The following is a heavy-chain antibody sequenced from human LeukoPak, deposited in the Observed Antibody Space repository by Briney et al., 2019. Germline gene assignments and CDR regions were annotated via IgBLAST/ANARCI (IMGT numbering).Heavy chain of an antibody. D-gene: IGHD3-10*01. CDR2: INPNSGGT. V-gene: IGHV1-2*06. CDR3: ARDLIGEFNAFDI. J-gene: IGHJ3*02. Sequence: ASVKVSCKASGYTFTGYYMHWVRQAPGQGLEWMGRINPNSGGTNYAQNFQGRVTMTRDTSISTAYMELSRLRSDDTAVYYCARDLIGEFNAFDIWGQGTMVAVSS. CDR1: GYTFTGYY.